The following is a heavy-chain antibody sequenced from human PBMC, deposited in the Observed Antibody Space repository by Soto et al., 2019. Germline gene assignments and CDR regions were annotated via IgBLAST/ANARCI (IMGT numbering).Heavy chain of an antibody. V-gene: IGHV4-30-2*01. CDR1: GGSISSGGYS. CDR2: IYPSGST. J-gene: IGHJ6*03. CDR3: ARLSSAAGTFYYYYYYMDV. D-gene: IGHD6-13*01. Sequence: PSETLSLTCAVSGGSISSGGYSWSWIRQPPGKGLEWIGYIYPSGSTYYNPSLKSRVTISIDRSKNQFSLKLSSVTAADTAVYYCARLSSAAGTFYYYYYYMDVRGKGTTVTVSS.